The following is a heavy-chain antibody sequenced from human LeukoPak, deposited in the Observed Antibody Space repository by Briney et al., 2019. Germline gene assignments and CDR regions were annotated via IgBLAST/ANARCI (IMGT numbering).Heavy chain of an antibody. J-gene: IGHJ4*02. CDR1: GFTFSSYG. CDR2: ISYDGSNK. Sequence: GGSLRLSCAASGFTFSSYGMHWVRQAPGKGLEWVAVISYDGSNKYYADSVKGRFTISRDNSKNTLYLQMNSLRAEGTAVYYCAKEKWELLRLGTYFDYWGQGTLVTVSS. V-gene: IGHV3-30*18. D-gene: IGHD1-26*01. CDR3: AKEKWELLRLGTYFDY.